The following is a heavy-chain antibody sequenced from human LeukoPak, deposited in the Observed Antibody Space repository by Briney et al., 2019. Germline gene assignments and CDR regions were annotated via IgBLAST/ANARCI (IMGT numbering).Heavy chain of an antibody. CDR3: ASDSAAAGTDFYYYYYYMDV. J-gene: IGHJ6*03. V-gene: IGHV1-2*02. D-gene: IGHD6-13*01. CDR1: GYTFTGYY. Sequence: APVKVSCKASGYTFTGYYMHWVRQAPGQGLEWMGWINPNSGGTNYAQKFQGRVTMTRDTSISTAYMELSRLRSDDTAVYYCASDSAAAGTDFYYYYYYMDVWGKGTTVTVSS. CDR2: INPNSGGT.